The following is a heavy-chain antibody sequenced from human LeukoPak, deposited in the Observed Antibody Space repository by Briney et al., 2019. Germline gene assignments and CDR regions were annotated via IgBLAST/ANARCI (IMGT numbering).Heavy chain of an antibody. Sequence: GGSLRLSCAASGFTVSSNYMSWVRQAPGKGLEWVSVIYSGGSTYYADSVKGRFTISRDNSKNTLYLQMNSLRAEDTAVYYCARAAGLLWFGELLLPFDYWGQGTLVTVSS. CDR2: IYSGGST. J-gene: IGHJ4*02. CDR3: ARAAGLLWFGELLLPFDY. CDR1: GFTVSSNY. D-gene: IGHD3-10*01. V-gene: IGHV3-66*01.